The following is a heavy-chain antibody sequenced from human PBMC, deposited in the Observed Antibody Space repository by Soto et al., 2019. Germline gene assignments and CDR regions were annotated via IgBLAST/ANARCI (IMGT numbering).Heavy chain of an antibody. CDR2: IYRTGST. V-gene: IGHV4-4*02. CDR3: ASRDPGTSVDY. CDR1: GGSFTSNNW. Sequence: TSETLSLTCAGSGGSFTSNNWWPWVRQPPGQGLEWIGEIYRTGSTNYNPSLKSRVTISLDKSENQFSLKVTSLTAADTAVYYGASRDPGTSVDYWGQGTLVTVSS. J-gene: IGHJ4*02. D-gene: IGHD1-7*01.